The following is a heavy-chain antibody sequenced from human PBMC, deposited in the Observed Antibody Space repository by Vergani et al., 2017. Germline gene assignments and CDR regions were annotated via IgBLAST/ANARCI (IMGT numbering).Heavy chain of an antibody. CDR3: ARDAPLDYGDYGYYYYYMDV. Sequence: QVQLQESGPGLVKPSQTLSLTCTVSGGSISSGSYYWSWIRQPAGKGLEWIGRIYTSGSTNYNPSLKSRVTISVDTSKNQFSLKLSSVTAADTAVYYCARDAPLDYGDYGYYYYYMDVWGKGTTVTVSS. D-gene: IGHD4-17*01. CDR2: IYTSGST. V-gene: IGHV4-61*02. J-gene: IGHJ6*03. CDR1: GGSISSGSYY.